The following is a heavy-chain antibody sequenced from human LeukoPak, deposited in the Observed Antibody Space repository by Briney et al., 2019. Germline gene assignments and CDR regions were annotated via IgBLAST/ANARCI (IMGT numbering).Heavy chain of an antibody. Sequence: TSETLSLTCTVSGGSIIADYCSSIGQPAGKGLEWIGRIYTSGSTNYNPSLKSRVTMSVDTSKNQFSLKLSSVTAADTAVYYCATDQSCCCCAQLCPDYWGQGTLVTVSS. D-gene: IGHD2-2*01. CDR3: ATDQSCCCCAQLCPDY. CDR2: IYTSGST. J-gene: IGHJ4*02. CDR1: GGSIIADY. V-gene: IGHV4-4*07.